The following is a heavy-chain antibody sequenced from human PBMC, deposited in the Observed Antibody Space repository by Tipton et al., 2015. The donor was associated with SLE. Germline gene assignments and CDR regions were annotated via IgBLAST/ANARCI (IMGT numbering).Heavy chain of an antibody. CDR1: GGSISSHY. V-gene: IGHV4-59*11. CDR2: INHSGST. CDR3: AREAVAGYFDY. D-gene: IGHD6-19*01. Sequence: TLSLTCTVSGGSISSHYWSWIRQPPGKGLEWIGEINHSGSTNYNPSLKSRVTISVDTSKNQFSLKLSSVTAADTAVYYCAREAVAGYFDYWGQGTLVTVSS. J-gene: IGHJ4*02.